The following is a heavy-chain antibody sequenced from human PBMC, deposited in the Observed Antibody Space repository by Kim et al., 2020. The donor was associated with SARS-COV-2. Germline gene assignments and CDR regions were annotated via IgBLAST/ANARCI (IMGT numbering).Heavy chain of an antibody. V-gene: IGHV3-74*01. CDR3: ARDPLSGSYSLRQI. D-gene: IGHD1-26*01. Sequence: ADSVKGRFTISRDNAKNTLYLQMNSLRAEDTAVYYCARDPLSGSYSLRQIWGQGTLVTVSS. J-gene: IGHJ4*02.